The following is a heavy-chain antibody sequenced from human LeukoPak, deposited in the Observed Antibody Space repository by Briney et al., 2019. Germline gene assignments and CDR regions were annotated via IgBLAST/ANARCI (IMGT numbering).Heavy chain of an antibody. CDR2: ISYDGSNK. CDR3: VKDVGGPSDY. D-gene: IGHD3-10*01. Sequence: GGSLRLSCAASGFTFSSYGMHWVRQAPGKGLEWVAVISYDGSNKYYADSVKGRFTISRDHSKNTLYLQMNSLRAEDTAVYYCVKDVGGPSDYWGQGTLVTVSS. V-gene: IGHV3-30*18. CDR1: GFTFSSYG. J-gene: IGHJ4*02.